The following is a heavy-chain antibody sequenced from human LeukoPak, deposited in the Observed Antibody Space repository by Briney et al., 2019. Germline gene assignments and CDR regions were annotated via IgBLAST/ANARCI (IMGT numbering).Heavy chain of an antibody. J-gene: IGHJ3*02. V-gene: IGHV3-30*18. Sequence: GGSLRLSCAASGFTFSSYEMNWVRQAPGKGLEWVAVISYDGSNKYYADSVKGRFTISRDNSKNTLYLQMNSLRAEDTAVYYCAKLTFIIVEGSYDVSDIWGQGTMVTVSS. CDR3: AKLTFIIVEGSYDVSDI. D-gene: IGHD1-26*01. CDR1: GFTFSSYE. CDR2: ISYDGSNK.